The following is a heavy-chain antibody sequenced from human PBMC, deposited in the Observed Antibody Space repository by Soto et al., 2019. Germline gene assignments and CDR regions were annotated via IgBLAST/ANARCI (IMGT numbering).Heavy chain of an antibody. J-gene: IGHJ6*02. D-gene: IGHD7-27*01. CDR1: GFTFSSYS. V-gene: IGHV3-21*01. CDR3: ARDGERMRRYYYGMDV. Sequence: GGSLRLSCAASGFTFSSYSMNWVRQAPGKGLEWVSSISSSSSYIYYAGSVKGRFTISRDNAKNSLYLQMNSLRAEDTAVYYCARDGERMRRYYYGMDVWGQGTTVIGSS. CDR2: ISSSSSYI.